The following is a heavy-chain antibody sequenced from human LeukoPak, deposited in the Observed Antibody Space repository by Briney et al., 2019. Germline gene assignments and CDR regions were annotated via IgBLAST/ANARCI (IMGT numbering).Heavy chain of an antibody. V-gene: IGHV3-48*03. J-gene: IGHJ4*02. CDR2: ISSSGSSI. CDR3: ARVDGSSWYVVY. Sequence: GGSLRLSCAASGFTFSSYEMNWVRQAPGKGLEWVSYISSSGSSIYYANSVKGRFAISRDNTKNSLYLQMNTLIAEDTADFYCARVDGSSWYVVYWGQGTLVTVSS. CDR1: GFTFSSYE. D-gene: IGHD6-13*01.